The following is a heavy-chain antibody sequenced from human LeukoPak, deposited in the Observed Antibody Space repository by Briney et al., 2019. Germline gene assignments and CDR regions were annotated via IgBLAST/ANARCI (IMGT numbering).Heavy chain of an antibody. V-gene: IGHV3-30*04. Sequence: GRSLRLSCAASGFTFSSYAMHWVRQAPGKGLEWVAVISYDGSNKYYADSVKGRFTISRDNSKNTLYLQMNSLRAEDTAVYYCAGSRDGYIASEYYFDYWGQGTLVTVSS. D-gene: IGHD5-24*01. CDR1: GFTFSSYA. CDR3: AGSRDGYIASEYYFDY. J-gene: IGHJ4*02. CDR2: ISYDGSNK.